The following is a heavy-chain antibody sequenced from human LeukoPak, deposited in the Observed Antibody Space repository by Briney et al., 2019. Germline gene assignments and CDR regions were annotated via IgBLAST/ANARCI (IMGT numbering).Heavy chain of an antibody. CDR3: ASDMRQWLAKH. J-gene: IGHJ1*01. CDR1: GFTFSSYW. D-gene: IGHD6-19*01. V-gene: IGHV3-7*04. CDR2: IKQDGSEK. Sequence: PGGSLRLSCAASGFTFSSYWMSWVRQAPGKGLEWVANIKQDGSEKYYVDSVKGRFAISRDNAKNSLYLQMNSLRAEDTAVYYCASDMRQWLAKHWGQGTLVTVSS.